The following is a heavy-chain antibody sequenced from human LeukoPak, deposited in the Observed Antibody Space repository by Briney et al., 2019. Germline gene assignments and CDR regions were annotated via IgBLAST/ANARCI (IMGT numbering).Heavy chain of an antibody. CDR1: GGSISSSSYY. V-gene: IGHV4-39*01. J-gene: IGHJ5*02. D-gene: IGHD4-23*01. CDR3: ARHEFYGGNPLYNWFDP. Sequence: SETLSLTCTVSGGSISSSSYYWGWIRQPPGKGLEWIGSIYYSGSTYYNPSLKSRVTISVDTSKNQFSLKLSSVTAADTAVYYCARHEFYGGNPLYNWFDPWGKGTLVTVSS. CDR2: IYYSGST.